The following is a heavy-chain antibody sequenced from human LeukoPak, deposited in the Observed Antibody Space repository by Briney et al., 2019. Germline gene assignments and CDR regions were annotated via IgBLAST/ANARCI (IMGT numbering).Heavy chain of an antibody. CDR2: IYYSGST. CDR3: ARDTLTAPFYYSYMDV. V-gene: IGHV4-39*02. CDR1: GGSVSSSGYY. Sequence: SETLSLTCTVSGGSVSSSGYYWGWIRQPPGKGLEWIGSIYYSGSTYYNPSLKSRVTISVDTSKNLFSLELSSVTAADTAVYYCARDTLTAPFYYSYMDVWGKGTTVTVSS. J-gene: IGHJ6*03. D-gene: IGHD1-14*01.